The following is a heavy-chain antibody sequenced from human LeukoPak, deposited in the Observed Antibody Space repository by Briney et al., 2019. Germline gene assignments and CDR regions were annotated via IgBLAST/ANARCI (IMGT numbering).Heavy chain of an antibody. V-gene: IGHV4-30-4*01. Sequence: SETLSLTCTVSGGSISSGSYYWSWIRQPPGKGLEWIGYIYYSGSTYYNPSLKSRVTISVDTSKNQFSLKLSSVTAADTAVYYCARARAVATFFDYWGQGTLVTVSS. CDR2: IYYSGST. CDR1: GGSISSGSYY. CDR3: ARARAVATFFDY. D-gene: IGHD5-12*01. J-gene: IGHJ4*02.